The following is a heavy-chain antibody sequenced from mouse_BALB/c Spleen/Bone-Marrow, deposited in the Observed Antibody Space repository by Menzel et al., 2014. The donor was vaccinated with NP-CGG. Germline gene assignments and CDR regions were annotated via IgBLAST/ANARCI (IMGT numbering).Heavy chain of an antibody. CDR3: AREGTGTGWYFDV. J-gene: IGHJ1*01. V-gene: IGHV1-77*01. CDR2: IYPGNDGS. D-gene: IGHD4-1*01. CDR1: GYTFTDFV. Sequence: ESGPELVKPGTSVKMSCKASGYTFTDFVISWVKRKTGQGLEWIGEIYPGNDGSYYNERFKGKATLTADKSSNTAYMQLSSLTSEDSAVYFCAREGTGTGWYFDVWGAGTTVTVSP.